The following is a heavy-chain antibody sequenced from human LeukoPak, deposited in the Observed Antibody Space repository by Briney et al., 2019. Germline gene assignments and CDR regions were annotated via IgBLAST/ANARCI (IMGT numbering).Heavy chain of an antibody. Sequence: SETLSLTCTVSGGSISSYYWSWIRQPAGKGLEWIGRIYTSGSTNYNPSLKSRVTMSVDTSKNQFSLKLSSVTAADTAVYYCARDRERSAWYSSSETWFDPWGQGTLVTVSS. V-gene: IGHV4-4*07. J-gene: IGHJ5*02. CDR1: GGSISSYY. D-gene: IGHD6-6*01. CDR3: ARDRERSAWYSSSETWFDP. CDR2: IYTSGST.